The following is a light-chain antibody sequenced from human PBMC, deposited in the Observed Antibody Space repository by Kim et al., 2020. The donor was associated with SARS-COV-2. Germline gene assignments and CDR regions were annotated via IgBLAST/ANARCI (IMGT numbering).Light chain of an antibody. J-gene: IGLJ3*02. CDR3: QVWDSSTAV. CDR1: NIGSKN. V-gene: IGLV3-9*01. Sequence: SVALGQTARITCGGNNIGSKNVLGYQQKPGQAPVLVIYRVSNRPSGIPERFSGSNSGNTATLTISRAQAGDEADYYCQVWDSSTAVFGGGTQLTVL. CDR2: RVS.